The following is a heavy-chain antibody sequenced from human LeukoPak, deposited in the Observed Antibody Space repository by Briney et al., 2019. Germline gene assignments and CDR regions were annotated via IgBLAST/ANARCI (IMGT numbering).Heavy chain of an antibody. J-gene: IGHJ4*02. V-gene: IGHV4-4*07. CDR2: IHTSGNT. CDR1: GGSISTYY. CDR3: AREGSMTARPFVSIDY. D-gene: IGHD6-6*01. Sequence: KPSETLSLTCTVSGGSISTYYWSWIRQPAGKGLEWIGRIHTSGNTAYNPSLKSRVTMSVDTSKNQFSLKLSSVTAADTAVYYCAREGSMTARPFVSIDYWGQGTLVTISS.